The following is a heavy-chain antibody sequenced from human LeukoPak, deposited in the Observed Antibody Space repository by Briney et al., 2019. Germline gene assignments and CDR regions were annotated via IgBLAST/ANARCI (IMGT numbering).Heavy chain of an antibody. CDR1: GFTVSSNY. V-gene: IGHV3-53*01. CDR3: ARGRTTLITFGGVILDY. D-gene: IGHD3-16*02. Sequence: GGSLRLSCAASGFTVSSNYMSWVRQAPGKGLGWVSVIYSGGSTYYADSVKGRFTISRDNSKNTLYLQMNSLRAEDTAVYYCARGRTTLITFGGVILDYWGQGTLVTVSS. J-gene: IGHJ4*02. CDR2: IYSGGST.